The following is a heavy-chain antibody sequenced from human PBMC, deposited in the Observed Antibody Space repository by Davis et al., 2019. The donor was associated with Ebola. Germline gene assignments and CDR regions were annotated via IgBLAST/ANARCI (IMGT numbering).Heavy chain of an antibody. D-gene: IGHD4-17*01. V-gene: IGHV3-11*04. CDR1: GFTFSDYY. CDR3: ARRWPYGDHVGWYYGMDV. J-gene: IGHJ6*02. CDR2: ISSSGSTI. Sequence: GESLKISCAASGFTFSDYYMSWIRQAPGKGLEWVSYISSSGSTIYYADSVKGRFTISRENAKNSLYLQMNSLRAGDTAVYYCARRWPYGDHVGWYYGMDVWGQGTTVTVSS.